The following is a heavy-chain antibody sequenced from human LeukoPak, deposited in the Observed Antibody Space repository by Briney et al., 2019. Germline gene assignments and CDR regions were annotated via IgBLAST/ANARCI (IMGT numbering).Heavy chain of an antibody. CDR2: INSDGSST. V-gene: IGHV3-74*01. D-gene: IGHD2-21*01. J-gene: IGHJ4*02. Sequence: PGGSLRFSCAASGFTFSSYSMHCVRQAPGKGLVWVSRINSDGSSTSYADSVKGRFTISRDNDKNTLYLQMNSLRAEDTAVYYCARGLIAGYFVSWGQETLVTVSS. CDR1: GFTFSSYS. CDR3: ARGLIAGYFVS.